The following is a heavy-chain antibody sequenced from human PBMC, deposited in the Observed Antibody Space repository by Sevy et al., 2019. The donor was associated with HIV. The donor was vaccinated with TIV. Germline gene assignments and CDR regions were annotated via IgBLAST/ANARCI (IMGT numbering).Heavy chain of an antibody. CDR3: TRHGILPYGSGKAFDI. Sequence: GGSLRLSCVGSGFIFSNYDMHWVRQRTGKGLEWVASIGTLADTFYPDSVKGRFTISRENAKNSFFLQMNDLRVGDTAVYFCTRHGILPYGSGKAFDIWGRGTTVTVSS. D-gene: IGHD3-10*01. CDR1: GFIFSNYD. V-gene: IGHV3-13*01. J-gene: IGHJ3*02. CDR2: IGTLADT.